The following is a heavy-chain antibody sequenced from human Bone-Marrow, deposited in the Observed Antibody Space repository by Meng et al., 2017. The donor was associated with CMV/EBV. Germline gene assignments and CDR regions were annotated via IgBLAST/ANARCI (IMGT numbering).Heavy chain of an antibody. CDR1: GFTFSSYS. CDR2: ISSSSSYI. V-gene: IGHV3-21*01. J-gene: IGHJ6*02. Sequence: GESLKISCAASGFTFSSYSMNWVRQATGKGLEWVSSISSSSSYIYYADSVKGRFTISRDNAKNSLYLQMNSLRAEDTAVYYCARDSFPRYCSSTSCSPHYYYYYGMDVWGQGTTVPSP. D-gene: IGHD2-2*01. CDR3: ARDSFPRYCSSTSCSPHYYYYYGMDV.